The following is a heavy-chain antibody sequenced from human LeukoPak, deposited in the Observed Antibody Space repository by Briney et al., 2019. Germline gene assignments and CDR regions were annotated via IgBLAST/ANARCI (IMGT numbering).Heavy chain of an antibody. CDR3: ARDVYCSGGSCYTRFDY. CDR1: RFTFSSYS. Sequence: GGSLRLSCTASRFTFSSYSMNWVRQAPGKGLEWVSSISSSNSYIYYADTVKGRFTISRDNAKNSLYLQMNSLRAEDTAVYYCARDVYCSGGSCYTRFDYWGQGTLVTVSS. J-gene: IGHJ4*02. D-gene: IGHD2-15*01. V-gene: IGHV3-21*01. CDR2: ISSSNSYI.